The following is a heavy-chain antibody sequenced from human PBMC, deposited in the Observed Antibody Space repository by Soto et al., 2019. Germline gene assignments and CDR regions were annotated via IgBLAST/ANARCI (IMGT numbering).Heavy chain of an antibody. J-gene: IGHJ6*02. CDR2: IIPIFGIA. CDR1: GGTFSNHA. CDR3: ARELTDHYGMEI. V-gene: IGHV1-69*13. Sequence: SVKVSCKASGGTFSNHAISWVRQAPGQGLEWMGAIIPIFGIANYEQRFQGRVTITADESTSTTYMELRSLRSEDTAVYYCARELTDHYGMEIWGPGTTVTVSS.